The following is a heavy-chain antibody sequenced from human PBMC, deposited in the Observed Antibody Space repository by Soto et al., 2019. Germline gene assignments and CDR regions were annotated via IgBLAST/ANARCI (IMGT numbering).Heavy chain of an antibody. J-gene: IGHJ5*02. CDR1: RGTFSSYA. Sequence: SVKVSCKASRGTFSSYAISWVRQAPGQGLEWMGGIIPIFGTANYAQKFQGRVTITADKSTSTAYMELSSLRSEDTAVYYCARVKDYDFWSGYSVDPWGQGTLVTVSS. V-gene: IGHV1-69*06. D-gene: IGHD3-3*01. CDR2: IIPIFGTA. CDR3: ARVKDYDFWSGYSVDP.